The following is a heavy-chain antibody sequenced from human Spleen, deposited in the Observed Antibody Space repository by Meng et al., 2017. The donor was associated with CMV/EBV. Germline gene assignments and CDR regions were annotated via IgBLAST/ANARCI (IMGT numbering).Heavy chain of an antibody. J-gene: IGHJ6*02. Sequence: ASVKVSCKASGYNFTGYYIHWVRQAPGQGLEWMGWINPNSGGTNYAQKFQGRITMIGDTSITTAYMELSRLRSDDMAVYHCARVKRYCTGGTCSSTGYYGMDVWGQGTTVTVSS. CDR3: ARVKRYCTGGTCSSTGYYGMDV. V-gene: IGHV1-2*02. CDR1: GYNFTGYY. CDR2: INPNSGGT. D-gene: IGHD2-15*01.